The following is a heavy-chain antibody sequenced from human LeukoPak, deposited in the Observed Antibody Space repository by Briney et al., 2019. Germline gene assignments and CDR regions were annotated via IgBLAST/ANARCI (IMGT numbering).Heavy chain of an antibody. Sequence: GGSLRLSCAASGFTFSSYSMNWVRQAPGKGLEGVSYISSSTIYYADSVKGRFTISRDIAKNSLYLQINSLRAEDTAVYYCARNMYTSGWYRRGYWGQGTLVTVSS. CDR1: GFTFSSYS. CDR3: ARNMYTSGWYRRGY. J-gene: IGHJ4*02. V-gene: IGHV3-48*01. CDR2: ISSSTI. D-gene: IGHD6-19*01.